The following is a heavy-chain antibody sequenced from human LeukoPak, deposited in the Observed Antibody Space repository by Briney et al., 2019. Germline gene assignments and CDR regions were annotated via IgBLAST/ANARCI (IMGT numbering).Heavy chain of an antibody. Sequence: GGSLRLSCAASGFTFNSYGMHWVRQAPGKGLEWVAVISYDGSNKYYAVSVKGRFTISRDNSKNTLYLQMNSLRAEDTAVYYCARLTTVTTDYWGQGTLVTVSS. CDR3: ARLTTVTTDY. CDR2: ISYDGSNK. CDR1: GFTFNSYG. V-gene: IGHV3-30*03. D-gene: IGHD4-17*01. J-gene: IGHJ4*02.